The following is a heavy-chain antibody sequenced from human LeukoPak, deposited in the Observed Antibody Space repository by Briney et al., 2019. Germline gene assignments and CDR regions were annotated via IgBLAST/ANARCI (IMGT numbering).Heavy chain of an antibody. CDR2: IYSGGST. J-gene: IGHJ4*02. Sequence: GGSLRLSCAASGFTVSSNYMSWVRQAPGKRLEWVSVIYSGGSTYYADSVKGRFTISRDNSKNTLYLQMNSLRAEDTAVYYCARDQGYYYDSSGYKDWGQGTLVTVSS. CDR3: ARDQGYYYDSSGYKD. CDR1: GFTVSSNY. D-gene: IGHD3-22*01. V-gene: IGHV3-66*01.